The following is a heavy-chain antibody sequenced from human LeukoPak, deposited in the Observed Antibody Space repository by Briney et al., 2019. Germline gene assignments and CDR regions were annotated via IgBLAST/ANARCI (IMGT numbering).Heavy chain of an antibody. D-gene: IGHD3-22*01. CDR1: GFTFSSYA. CDR3: AKAKGGGYYDSSGYNFDY. V-gene: IGHV3-23*01. CDR2: ISGSGGST. J-gene: IGHJ4*02. Sequence: GGSLRLSCAASGFTFSSYAMSWVRQAPGKGLEWVSAISGSGGSTYYADSVKGRFTISRDNSKNTLYLQMNSLRAEDTAVYYCAKAKGGGYYDSSGYNFDYWGQGTLVTVSS.